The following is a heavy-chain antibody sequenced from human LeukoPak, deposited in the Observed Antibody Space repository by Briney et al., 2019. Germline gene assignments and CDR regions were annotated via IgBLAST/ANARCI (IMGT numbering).Heavy chain of an antibody. CDR3: ARWGEVYWYFDL. V-gene: IGHV4-34*01. D-gene: IGHD3-16*01. CDR2: INHSGST. Sequence: PSETLSLTCAVYGGSFSGYYWSWIRQPPGKGLEWIGEINHSGSTNYNPSLKSRVTISVDTSNYQFSLKLNSVTAADTAVYYCARWGEVYWYFDLWGRGTQVTVSS. J-gene: IGHJ2*01. CDR1: GGSFSGYY.